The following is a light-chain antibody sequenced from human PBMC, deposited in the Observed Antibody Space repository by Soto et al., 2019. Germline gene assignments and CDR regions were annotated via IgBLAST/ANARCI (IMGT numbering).Light chain of an antibody. CDR2: DVN. J-gene: IGLJ2*01. CDR1: SSDVGAYTY. V-gene: IGLV2-11*01. Sequence: QSALTQPRSVSGSPGQSVTISCTGTSSDVGAYTYVSWYQHHPDKAPKLMIYDVNKRPSGVPDRFSGSKSGSTASLTISGLQADDEADYYCCSYAGIYSLALFGGGTKLTVL. CDR3: CSYAGIYSLAL.